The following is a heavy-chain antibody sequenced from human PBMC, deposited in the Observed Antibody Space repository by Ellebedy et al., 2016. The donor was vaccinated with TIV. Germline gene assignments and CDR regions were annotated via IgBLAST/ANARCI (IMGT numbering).Heavy chain of an antibody. CDR3: AKLGHRATPDDA. CDR2: IDLRDSDT. Sequence: GESLKISCQGSAYSFINYWIVWVRQMPGRGLEWMVIIDLRDSDTRYSPSFQGQVTISADRSVTTAYLHFNSLKPSDNAVYYCAKLGHRATPDDAWGQGTLVTVSS. V-gene: IGHV5-51*01. CDR1: AYSFINYW. D-gene: IGHD1-14*01. J-gene: IGHJ5*02.